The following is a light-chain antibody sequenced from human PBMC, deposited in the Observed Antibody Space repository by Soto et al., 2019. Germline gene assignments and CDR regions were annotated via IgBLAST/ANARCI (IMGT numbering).Light chain of an antibody. J-gene: IGLJ1*01. CDR2: EVS. Sequence: QSALTQPASVSGSPGQSITISCTGTSSDVGGYNYVSWYQQHPGKAPKLRIYEVSNRPSGVSNRFSGSKSGNTASLTISGLQAEDEADYYCSSYTSSSTLGGYVFGTGTKVTVL. CDR3: SSYTSSSTLGGYV. CDR1: SSDVGGYNY. V-gene: IGLV2-14*01.